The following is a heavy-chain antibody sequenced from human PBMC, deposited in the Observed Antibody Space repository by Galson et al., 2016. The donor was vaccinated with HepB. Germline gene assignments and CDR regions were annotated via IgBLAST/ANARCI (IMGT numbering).Heavy chain of an antibody. J-gene: IGHJ1*01. Sequence: ETLSLTCSVSGASVSSPTSFWTWIRQPPGKGLERIGFVFYDERTGHDPPFKSRVTISLDTSNNQFSLKLTSVTTADTAVYYCAKIVWGGDTWGPGALVAVSS. V-gene: IGHV4-61*01. D-gene: IGHD2-21*01. CDR1: GASVSSPTSF. CDR3: AKIVWGGDT. CDR2: VFYDERT.